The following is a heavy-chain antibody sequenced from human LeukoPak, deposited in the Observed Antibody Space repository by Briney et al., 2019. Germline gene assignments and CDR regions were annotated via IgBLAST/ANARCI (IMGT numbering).Heavy chain of an antibody. CDR2: IYTSGST. Sequence: SETLSLTCTVSGGSISSGSYYWSWIRQPAGKGLEWIGRIYTSGSTNYNPSLKSRVTISVDTSKNQFSLKLSSVTAADTAVYYCARESVGANGFDIWGQGTMVTVSS. V-gene: IGHV4-61*02. J-gene: IGHJ3*02. D-gene: IGHD1-26*01. CDR1: GGSISSGSYY. CDR3: ARESVGANGFDI.